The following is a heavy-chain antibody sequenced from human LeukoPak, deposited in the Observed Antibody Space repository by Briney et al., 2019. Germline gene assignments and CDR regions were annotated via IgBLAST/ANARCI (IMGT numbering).Heavy chain of an antibody. J-gene: IGHJ4*02. CDR3: AREGDDGYSFGYPISY. CDR2: IYGSGST. Sequence: SETLSLACTVSGGSVTTYYWSWIRQSAGKGLEWIGRIYGSGSTNHSPSLKSRVTMSLDTSKNQFSLKLSSVTAADTAVYYCAREGDDGYSFGYPISYWGQGSLVTVSS. CDR1: GGSVTTYY. V-gene: IGHV4-4*07. D-gene: IGHD5-18*01.